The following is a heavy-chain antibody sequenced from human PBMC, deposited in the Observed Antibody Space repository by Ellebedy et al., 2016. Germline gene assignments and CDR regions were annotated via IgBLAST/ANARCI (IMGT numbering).Heavy chain of an antibody. CDR3: AIDPSTAASY. CDR2: IAPGSMDT. J-gene: IGHJ4*02. Sequence: GGSLRLXXAASGFMFKRYGLTWVRQAPGKGLAWVSTIAPGSMDTHYADSVKNRFTISRDDSKKRLYLQMDSLRAEDTAVYYCAIDPSTAASYWGQGTLVTVSS. D-gene: IGHD6-25*01. V-gene: IGHV3-23*01. CDR1: GFMFKRYG.